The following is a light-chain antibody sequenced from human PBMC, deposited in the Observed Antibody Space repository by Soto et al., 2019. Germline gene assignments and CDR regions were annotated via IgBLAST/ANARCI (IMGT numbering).Light chain of an antibody. CDR2: DAS. J-gene: IGKJ1*01. CDR3: QQSYSTPPT. Sequence: EIVLTQSPATLSLSPGERATLSCRASQSVSGCLAWYQQKPGQAPRLLIFDASNRATGIPARFSGSGSGTDFTLTISSLEPEDFATYYCQQSYSTPPTFGQGTKVDIK. CDR1: QSVSGC. V-gene: IGKV3-11*01.